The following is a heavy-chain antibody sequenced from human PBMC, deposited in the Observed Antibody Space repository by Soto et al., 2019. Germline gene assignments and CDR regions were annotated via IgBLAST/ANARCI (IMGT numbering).Heavy chain of an antibody. J-gene: IGHJ6*02. D-gene: IGHD2-8*01. Sequence: ASGNVSWKSAGYTFTSYCISWVRQAPGQGLECMGWISAYNGNTNYAQKFQGRVTMTTDTSTSTAYMELRSLRSDDTAVYYCARDGGWDIVLMVYAYYYYYGMDVWGQGTTVTVSS. CDR3: ARDGGWDIVLMVYAYYYYYGMDV. CDR2: ISAYNGNT. V-gene: IGHV1-18*04. CDR1: GYTFTSYC.